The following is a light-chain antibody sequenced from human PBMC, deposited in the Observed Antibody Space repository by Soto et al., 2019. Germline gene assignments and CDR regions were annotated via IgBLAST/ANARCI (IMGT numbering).Light chain of an antibody. V-gene: IGKV3D-15*01. J-gene: IGKJ5*01. Sequence: IVLTQSSATLSVSPGERATLSCRASQSVSSNLAWHQQRPGQAPRLLIYGASTRATGVPARFSGGGSGTEFTLTITSLQSEDFAVYWCQQYNNWPLTFGRGTRLEIK. CDR2: GAS. CDR1: QSVSSN. CDR3: QQYNNWPLT.